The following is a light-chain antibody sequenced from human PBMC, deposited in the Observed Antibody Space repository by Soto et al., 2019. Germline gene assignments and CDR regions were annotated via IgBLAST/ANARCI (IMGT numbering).Light chain of an antibody. CDR3: HQYGTSPGT. V-gene: IGKV3-20*01. CDR1: QSVSSNY. Sequence: EIVLTQSPGTLSLSPGERATLSCRASQSVSSNYLAWFQQKPGPAPRLLIYGASSTATGIPDRVGGSGSGTDFTLTISRLEPYDFSMYYCHQYGTSPGTFGQGTKLEIK. CDR2: GAS. J-gene: IGKJ2*02.